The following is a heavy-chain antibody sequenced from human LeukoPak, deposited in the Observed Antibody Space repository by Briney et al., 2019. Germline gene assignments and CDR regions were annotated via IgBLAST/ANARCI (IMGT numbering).Heavy chain of an antibody. Sequence: GASLRLSCAASGFTFSSYDTRWVRQAPGKGLEWVSAISGSGGSTYYADSVRGRFTISIDNSKNTLYLQMNSLRAEDTAVYYCAKKDIVVVPAVQLYFQHWGQGTLVTVSS. D-gene: IGHD2-2*01. J-gene: IGHJ1*01. CDR3: AKKDIVVVPAVQLYFQH. V-gene: IGHV3-23*01. CDR1: GFTFSSYD. CDR2: ISGSGGST.